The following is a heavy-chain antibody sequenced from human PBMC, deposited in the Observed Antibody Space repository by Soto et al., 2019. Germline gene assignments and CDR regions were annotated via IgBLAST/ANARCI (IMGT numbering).Heavy chain of an antibody. CDR1: GCNVSSYA. D-gene: IGHD2-15*01. CDR2: ISGSGGST. V-gene: IGHV3-23*01. Sequence: EVQLLESGGGLVQPGGSLTLSCAAAGCNVSSYAMSWVRQAPGKGLEWVSAISGSGGSTYYADSVKGRFTISRDNSKNTLYLQMNSLRAEDTAVYYCARDRVVVAATPDYWGQGTLVTVSS. CDR3: ARDRVVVAATPDY. J-gene: IGHJ4*02.